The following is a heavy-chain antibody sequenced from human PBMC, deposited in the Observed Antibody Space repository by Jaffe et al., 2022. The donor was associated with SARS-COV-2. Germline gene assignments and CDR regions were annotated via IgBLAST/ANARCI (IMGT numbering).Heavy chain of an antibody. CDR2: INARGNT. CDR3: ARLSGAPYWYFDL. D-gene: IGHD1-26*01. J-gene: IGHJ2*01. V-gene: IGHV4-61*02. Sequence: QVQLQESGPGLVKPSQTLSLTCTVSGGSISSGSYYWTWVRQPAGKSPEWIGRINARGNTDYNPFLRSRLTISVDTSKNQFSLELSSVTAADAAVYYCARLSGAPYWYFDLWGRGTLVTVSS. CDR1: GGSISSGSYY.